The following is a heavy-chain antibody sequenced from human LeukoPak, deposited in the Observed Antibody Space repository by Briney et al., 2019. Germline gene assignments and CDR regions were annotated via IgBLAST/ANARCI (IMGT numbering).Heavy chain of an antibody. CDR2: FYHSGST. D-gene: IGHD3-22*01. Sequence: PSETLSLTCSVSGGFHTHYYWSWIRQPPGKGLEWIGYFYHSGSTNYNPSLKSRVTISVDTSKNHFSLKLSSVTAADTAVYYCARGQWLPVFDFWGQGTLVTVSS. V-gene: IGHV4-59*01. J-gene: IGHJ4*02. CDR3: ARGQWLPVFDF. CDR1: GGFHTHYY.